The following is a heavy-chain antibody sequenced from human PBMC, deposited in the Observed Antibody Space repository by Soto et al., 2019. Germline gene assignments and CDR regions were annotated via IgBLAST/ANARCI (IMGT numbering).Heavy chain of an antibody. D-gene: IGHD4-17*01. V-gene: IGHV1-2*04. CDR2: INPNSGGT. Sequence: GASVKVSCKASGYTFTGYYMHWVRQAPGQGLEWMGWINPNSGGTNYAQKFQGWVTMTRDTSISTAYMELSRLRSDDTAVYYCAIGPPTVTTPPPYYYGMDVWGQGTTVTVSS. CDR1: GYTFTGYY. CDR3: AIGPPTVTTPPPYYYGMDV. J-gene: IGHJ6*02.